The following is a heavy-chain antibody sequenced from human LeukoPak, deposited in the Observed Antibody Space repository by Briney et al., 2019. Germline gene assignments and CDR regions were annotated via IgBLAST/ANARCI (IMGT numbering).Heavy chain of an antibody. CDR2: IYYSGST. Sequence: SETLSLTCTVSGGSISSSSYYWGWIRQPPGKGLEWIGSIYYSGSTYYNPSLKSRVTMSVDTSKNQFSLKLSSVTAADTAVYYCARDKGFRPATAVWDYWGQGTLVTVSS. V-gene: IGHV4-39*07. CDR1: GGSISSSSYY. D-gene: IGHD1-14*01. J-gene: IGHJ4*02. CDR3: ARDKGFRPATAVWDY.